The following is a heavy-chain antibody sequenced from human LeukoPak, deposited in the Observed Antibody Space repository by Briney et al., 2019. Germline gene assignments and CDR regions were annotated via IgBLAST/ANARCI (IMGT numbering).Heavy chain of an antibody. J-gene: IGHJ4*02. CDR3: ARRVVGAYDY. CDR1: GYSISSGYY. D-gene: IGHD1-26*01. CDR2: IYHCGST. V-gene: IGHV4-38-2*01. Sequence: SETLSLTCAVSGYSISSGYYWGWIRQPPGKGLEWIGSIYHCGSTYYNPSLKSRVTISVDTSKNQFSLKLSSVTAADTAVYYCARRVVGAYDYWGQGTLVTVSS.